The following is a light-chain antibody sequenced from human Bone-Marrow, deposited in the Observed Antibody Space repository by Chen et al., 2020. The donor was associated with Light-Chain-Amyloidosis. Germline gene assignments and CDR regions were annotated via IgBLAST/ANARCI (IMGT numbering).Light chain of an antibody. Sequence: SYVLTQPSSVSVAPGQTATIACGGNNIGSTSVHWYQQTPGQAPLLVVYDDSDRPSGIPERVSGANAGKTATLTISRVEAGDGAEYYCQGWDRSSDRPVFGGGTKLTVL. J-gene: IGLJ3*02. CDR2: DDS. CDR3: QGWDRSSDRPV. CDR1: NIGSTS. V-gene: IGLV3-21*02.